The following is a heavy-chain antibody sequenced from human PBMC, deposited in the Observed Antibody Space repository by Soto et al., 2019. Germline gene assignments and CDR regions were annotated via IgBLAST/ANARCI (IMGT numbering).Heavy chain of an antibody. CDR3: ARRKDSSRYYDGMDV. CDR2: VHHTGTS. Sequence: QVALQQWGAGLLKTSQTLSLTCGVHDGSFNDYFWTWIRQSPGKGLEWIGEVHHTGTSYFNPSLNSRVTLSVDTSKSQFSLNLPAVTAADTAIYFCARRKDSSRYYDGMDVWGQGTTVVVS. CDR1: DGSFNDYF. J-gene: IGHJ6*02. V-gene: IGHV4-34*02. D-gene: IGHD6-13*01.